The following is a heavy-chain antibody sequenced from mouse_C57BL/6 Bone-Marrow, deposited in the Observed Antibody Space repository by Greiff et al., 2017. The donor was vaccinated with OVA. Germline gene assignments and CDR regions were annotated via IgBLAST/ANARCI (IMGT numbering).Heavy chain of an antibody. CDR3: ARAGYYERVWFAY. CDR2: IYPRSGNT. CDR1: GYTFTSYG. Sequence: VMLVESGAELARPGASVKLSCKASGYTFTSYGISWVKQRTGQGLEWIGEIYPRSGNTYYNEKFKGKATLTADKSSSTAYMELRSLTSEDSAVYFCARAGYYERVWFAYWGQGTLVTVSA. J-gene: IGHJ3*01. V-gene: IGHV1-81*01. D-gene: IGHD2-3*01.